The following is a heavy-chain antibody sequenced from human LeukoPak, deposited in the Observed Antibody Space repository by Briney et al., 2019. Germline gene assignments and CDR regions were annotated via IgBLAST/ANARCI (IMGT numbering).Heavy chain of an antibody. V-gene: IGHV5-51*01. Sequence: GESLKISCKGSGYTFTSYWIGWVRQMPGKGLGWMGIIYPGDSDTRYSPSFQGQVTISADKSISTAYLQWSSLKASDTAMYYCARGGYSYGSAYYYYMDVWGKGTTVTVSS. D-gene: IGHD5-18*01. J-gene: IGHJ6*03. CDR3: ARGGYSYGSAYYYYMDV. CDR1: GYTFTSYW. CDR2: IYPGDSDT.